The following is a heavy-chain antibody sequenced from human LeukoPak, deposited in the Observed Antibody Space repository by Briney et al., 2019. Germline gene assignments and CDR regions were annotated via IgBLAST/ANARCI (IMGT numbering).Heavy chain of an antibody. Sequence: GGSQRLSCAASGFTFSSYAMTWVRQAPGKGLEWVSAISGSGDITYYADSVKGRLTISRDNSKNTLYLQMNSLRVEDTAVYYCAKRDRTAKGPYYFDCWGQGTLVTVSS. CDR1: GFTFSSYA. J-gene: IGHJ4*02. V-gene: IGHV3-23*01. CDR3: AKRDRTAKGPYYFDC. CDR2: ISGSGDIT. D-gene: IGHD5-18*01.